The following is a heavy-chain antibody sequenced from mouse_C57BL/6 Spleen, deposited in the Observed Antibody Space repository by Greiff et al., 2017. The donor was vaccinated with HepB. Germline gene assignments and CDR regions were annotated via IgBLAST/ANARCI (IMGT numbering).Heavy chain of an antibody. V-gene: IGHV1-66*01. Sequence: VQLQQPGPELVKPGASVKISCKASGYSFTSYYIHWVKQRPGQGLEWIGWIYPGSGNTKYNEKFKGKATLTADTSSSTAYMQLSSLTSEDSAVYYCARGSWYYFDYWGQGTTLTVSS. CDR3: ARGSWYYFDY. J-gene: IGHJ2*01. CDR2: IYPGSGNT. CDR1: GYSFTSYY.